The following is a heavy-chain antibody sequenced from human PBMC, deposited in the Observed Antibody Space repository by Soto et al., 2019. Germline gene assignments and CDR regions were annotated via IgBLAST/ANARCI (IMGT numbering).Heavy chain of an antibody. CDR3: ARAALRYFDWLSHPLDY. CDR1: GGTFSSYA. V-gene: IGHV1-69*13. CDR2: IIPIFGTA. J-gene: IGHJ4*02. D-gene: IGHD3-9*01. Sequence: SVKVSCKASGGTFSSYAISWVRQAPGQGLEWMGGIIPIFGTANYAQKFQGRVTITADESTSTAYMELSSLRSEDTAVYYCARAALRYFDWLSHPLDYWGQGTLVTVS.